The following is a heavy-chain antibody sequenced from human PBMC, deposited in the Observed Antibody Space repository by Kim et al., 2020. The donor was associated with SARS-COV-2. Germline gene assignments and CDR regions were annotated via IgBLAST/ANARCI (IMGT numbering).Heavy chain of an antibody. CDR1: GFTFSSYS. CDR3: ARDGLFLGRFLIPDFNYYGSGSYYNPFDY. Sequence: GGSLRLSCAASGFTFSSYSMNWVRQAPGKGLEWVSSISSSSSYIYYADSVKGRFTISRDNAKNSLYLQMNSLRAEDTAVYYCARDGLFLGRFLIPDFNYYGSGSYYNPFDYWGQGTLVTVSS. CDR2: ISSSSSYI. J-gene: IGHJ4*02. D-gene: IGHD3-10*01. V-gene: IGHV3-21*01.